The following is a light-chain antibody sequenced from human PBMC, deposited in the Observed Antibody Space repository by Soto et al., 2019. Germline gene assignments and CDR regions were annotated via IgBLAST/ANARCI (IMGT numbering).Light chain of an antibody. V-gene: IGKV3-15*01. CDR2: GAS. J-gene: IGKJ2*01. Sequence: EIVMTQSPATLSVSPGERATLSCRASQSVSTNLAWYQHKPGQAPRLLMYGASTRAPGLPARFSGSGSGTEFTLTISSLQSEDFPVYYCQHYDNWPLTFGQGTKLELK. CDR3: QHYDNWPLT. CDR1: QSVSTN.